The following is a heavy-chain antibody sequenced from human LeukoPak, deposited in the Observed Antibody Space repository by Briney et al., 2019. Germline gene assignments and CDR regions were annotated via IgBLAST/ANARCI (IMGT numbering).Heavy chain of an antibody. CDR2: ISTYSGVT. V-gene: IGHV1-18*01. Sequence: ASVKVSCKASGYTFTSNGISWVRQAPGQGLEWMGWISTYSGVTNYAQRLQGTVTLATDTSTSTTYMEVRSLTSDDTAVYYCARVFGVVDDYWGQGTLVTVSS. CDR3: ARVFGVVDDY. J-gene: IGHJ4*02. CDR1: GYTFTSNG. D-gene: IGHD3-3*01.